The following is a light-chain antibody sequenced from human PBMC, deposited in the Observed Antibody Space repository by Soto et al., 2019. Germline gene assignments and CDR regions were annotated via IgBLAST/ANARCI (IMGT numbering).Light chain of an antibody. CDR2: GNS. J-gene: IGLJ3*02. CDR1: SSNIGAGYD. CDR3: QSYASSLSGWV. V-gene: IGLV1-40*01. Sequence: QTVVTQPPSVSGAPGQRVTISCTGSSSNIGAGYDVHWYQQLPGTAPKLLIYGNSNRPSGVPDRFSGSKSGTSASLAITGLQAEDEADYDCQSYASSLSGWVFGGGTKLTVL.